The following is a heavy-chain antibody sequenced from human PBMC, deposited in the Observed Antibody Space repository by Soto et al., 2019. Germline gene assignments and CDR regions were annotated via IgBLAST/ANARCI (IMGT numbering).Heavy chain of an antibody. J-gene: IGHJ6*02. CDR1: GYTFTGYY. CDR2: INPNSGGT. D-gene: IGHD2-2*02. CDR3: ARAYVVVPAAIRLYYYYGMDV. V-gene: IGHV1-2*02. Sequence: ASVKVSCKASGYTFTGYYMHWVRQAPGQGLEWMGWINPNSGGTNYAQKFQGRVTMTRDTSISTAHMELSRLRSDDTAVYYCARAYVVVPAAIRLYYYYGMDVWGQGTTVTVSS.